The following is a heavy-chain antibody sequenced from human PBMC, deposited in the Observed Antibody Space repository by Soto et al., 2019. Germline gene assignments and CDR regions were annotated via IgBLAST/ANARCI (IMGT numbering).Heavy chain of an antibody. J-gene: IGHJ4*01. V-gene: IGHV3-74*01. CDR2: INSDGSTT. Sequence: EVQLVESGGGLVQPGGSLRLSCAASGFTFSSYWMLWVRQAPGKGLVWVSRINSDGSTTSYADSVKGRVTISRDNAKNTLYLQMNSLRAEDTAVYYCARVNPGYSYVNYWGHGTLVTVSS. CDR1: GFTFSSYW. D-gene: IGHD5-18*01. CDR3: ARVNPGYSYVNY.